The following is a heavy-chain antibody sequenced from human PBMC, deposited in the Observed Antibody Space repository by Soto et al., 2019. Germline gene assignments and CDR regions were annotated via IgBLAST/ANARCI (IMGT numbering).Heavy chain of an antibody. CDR3: ARGDCTGYPEKYFDF. J-gene: IGHJ4*02. V-gene: IGHV4-31*11. Sequence: VQLQESGPGLVKPSQTLSVACAVSGGSISSGAHYWNWFRQYPSKGLEWLAYIHYSGSTYSNPSLKRRVYISLDTSKTQFSLKLPSVTAADTAVYYCARGDCTGYPEKYFDFWGRGTQVTVSS. CDR2: IHYSGST. D-gene: IGHD2-8*02. CDR1: GGSISSGAHY.